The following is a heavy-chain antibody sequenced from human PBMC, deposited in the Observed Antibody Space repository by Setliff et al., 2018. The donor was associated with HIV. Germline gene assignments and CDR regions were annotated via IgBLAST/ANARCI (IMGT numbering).Heavy chain of an antibody. CDR2: MNPNTGVA. J-gene: IGHJ6*04. CDR3: ASGKGVGGVIITGCLDV. Sequence: ASVKVSCKASGHTFHNYDIHWVRRATGQGLEWMGWMNPNTGVAGYALKFHGRVTMTRDTSISTVYMGLSSLTSEDTAVYWCASGKGVGGVIITGCLDVWGKGTTVTVSS. CDR1: GHTFHNYD. D-gene: IGHD3-10*01. V-gene: IGHV1-8*01.